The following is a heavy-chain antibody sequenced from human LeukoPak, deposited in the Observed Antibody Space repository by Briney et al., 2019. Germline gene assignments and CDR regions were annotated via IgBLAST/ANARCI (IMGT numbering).Heavy chain of an antibody. CDR3: AKKGGGQLVNTRRWFDP. V-gene: IGHV4-34*01. D-gene: IGHD6-13*01. J-gene: IGHJ5*02. CDR1: GGSFSNTY. CDR2: INHNGRT. Sequence: PSETLSLTRAVYGGSFSNTYWSWIRRPPGKGLEWIGEINHNGRTYYNPSLKSRVTISVDTPKSQFSLKLTSVTAADTAVYYCAKKGGGQLVNTRRWFDPWGQGTLVTVSS.